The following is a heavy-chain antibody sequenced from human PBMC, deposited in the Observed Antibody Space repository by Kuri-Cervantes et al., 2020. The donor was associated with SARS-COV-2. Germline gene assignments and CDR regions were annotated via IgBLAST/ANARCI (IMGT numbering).Heavy chain of an antibody. CDR2: VNPSGGST. D-gene: IGHD6-13*01. CDR1: GYTFTSYY. J-gene: IGHJ5*02. Sequence: ASVKVSCKASGYTFTSYYMHWVRQAPGQGLEWMGIVNPSGGSTSYAQKFQGRVTMTTDTSTSTAYMELRSLRSDDTAVYYCARGQGRHQQQLVYHWFDPWGQGTLVTVSS. CDR3: ARGQGRHQQQLVYHWFDP. V-gene: IGHV1-46*01.